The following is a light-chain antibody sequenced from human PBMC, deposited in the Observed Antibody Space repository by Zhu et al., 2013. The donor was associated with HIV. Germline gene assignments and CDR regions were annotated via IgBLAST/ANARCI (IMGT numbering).Light chain of an antibody. CDR3: QQTNNFPQT. Sequence: DIQMTQSPPSLSASVGDRVTITCRSSHDIGTTLNWYQHKPGRAPKILIYDASTLETEVPSRFSGAGSGTDFTLTISGLQPEDFATYYCQQTNNFPQTFGPGTKLEIK. J-gene: IGKJ2*01. CDR2: DAS. V-gene: IGKV1-12*01. CDR1: HDIGTT.